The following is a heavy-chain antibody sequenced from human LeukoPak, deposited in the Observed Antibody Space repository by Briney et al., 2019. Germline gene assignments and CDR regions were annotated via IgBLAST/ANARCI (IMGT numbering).Heavy chain of an antibody. CDR3: AKAGVWYSDSSGLYAFDF. V-gene: IGHV4-39*01. CDR1: GGSISSASYF. Sequence: SETLSLTCTVSGGSISSASYFWGWIRQPPGKGLEWIGTLYYGGSTYYNASLKSRVSMSGATSRNQFSLRLYSVNAADTAVYYCAKAGVWYSDSSGLYAFDFWGRGTTVTVSS. D-gene: IGHD3-22*01. J-gene: IGHJ3*01. CDR2: LYYGGST.